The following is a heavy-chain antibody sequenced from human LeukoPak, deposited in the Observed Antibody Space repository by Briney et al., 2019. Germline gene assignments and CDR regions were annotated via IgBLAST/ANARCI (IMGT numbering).Heavy chain of an antibody. CDR3: AREELTTVTAFDY. Sequence: GGSLRLSCAASGFTFSSYEMNWVRQAPGKGLEWVSYISSSGSTIYYADSVKGRFTISRDNAKNSLYLQMNSLRAEDTAIYYCAREELTTVTAFDYWGQGTLVTVSS. CDR1: GFTFSSYE. V-gene: IGHV3-48*03. CDR2: ISSSGSTI. J-gene: IGHJ4*02. D-gene: IGHD4-17*01.